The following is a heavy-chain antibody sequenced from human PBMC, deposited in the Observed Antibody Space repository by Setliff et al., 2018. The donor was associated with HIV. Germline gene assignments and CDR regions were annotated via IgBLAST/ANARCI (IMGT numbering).Heavy chain of an antibody. D-gene: IGHD6-19*01. J-gene: IGHJ4*02. CDR2: ISYDSSDT. V-gene: IGHV3-23*01. CDR3: VLGGLSSGWGVN. Sequence: GESLRLSCAASGFTISNHAMSWVRQAPGKGLEWVTSISYDSSDTFYSGSVKGRFTISRDNSRNTLYLQMNSLRTEDTAVYYCVLGGLSSGWGVNWGQGTLVTVSS. CDR1: GFTISNHA.